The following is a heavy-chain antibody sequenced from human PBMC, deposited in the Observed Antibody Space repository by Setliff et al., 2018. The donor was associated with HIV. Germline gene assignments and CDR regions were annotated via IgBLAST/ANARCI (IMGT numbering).Heavy chain of an antibody. J-gene: IGHJ6*03. CDR1: GGSFTSRSYY. Sequence: TLSLTCTVSGGSFTSRSYYWGWIRQPPGKGLEWIGSIYYSGSTNYNPSLKSRVTISVDTSKNQFSLKLSSVTAADTAVYYCARLSYDYVWGSYRYTDYYYYMDVWGKGTTVTVSS. CDR2: IYYSGST. CDR3: ARLSYDYVWGSYRYTDYYYYMDV. D-gene: IGHD3-16*02. V-gene: IGHV4-39*07.